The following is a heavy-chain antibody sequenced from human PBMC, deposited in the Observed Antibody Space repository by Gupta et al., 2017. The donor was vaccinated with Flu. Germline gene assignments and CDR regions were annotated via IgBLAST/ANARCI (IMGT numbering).Heavy chain of an antibody. CDR3: AKAVGYASGRSRAFDI. D-gene: IGHD2-2*01. CDR2: ISLNSGSI. V-gene: IGHV3-9*01. Sequence: PGKGLEWVSGISLNSGSIAYADSVKGRFTISRDNAKNSLYLQMNSLRAEDTALYYCAKAVGYASGRSRAFDIWGQGTMVTVAS. J-gene: IGHJ3*02.